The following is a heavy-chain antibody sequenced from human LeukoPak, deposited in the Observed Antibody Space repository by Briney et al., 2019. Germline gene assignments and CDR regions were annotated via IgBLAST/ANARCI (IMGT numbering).Heavy chain of an antibody. CDR3: ARGPNSSSFDY. J-gene: IGHJ4*02. D-gene: IGHD6-6*01. CDR1: GGSISSYY. V-gene: IGHV4-39*01. Sequence: SETLSLTCTVSGGSISSYYWGWIRQPPGKGLEWIGSIYYSGNTYYNPSLKSRVTISVDTSKNQFSLKLSSVTAADTAVYYCARGPNSSSFDYWGQGTLVTVSS. CDR2: IYYSGNT.